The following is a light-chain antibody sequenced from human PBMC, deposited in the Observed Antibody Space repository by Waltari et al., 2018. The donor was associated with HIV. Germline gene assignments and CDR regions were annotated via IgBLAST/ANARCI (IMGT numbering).Light chain of an antibody. V-gene: IGKV2-28*01. CDR2: LGS. CDR3: MTALEIPYT. J-gene: IGKJ2*01. CDR1: QSLLHSNGNTY. Sequence: DIVLTQSQLSLPVTPGEPASISCRSSQSLLHSNGNTYLDWYVQKPGQSPQVLIYLGSYRASGVPDRFSGSGSGTDFTLKISTVEAEDAGVYYCMTALEIPYTFGQGTKLEIK.